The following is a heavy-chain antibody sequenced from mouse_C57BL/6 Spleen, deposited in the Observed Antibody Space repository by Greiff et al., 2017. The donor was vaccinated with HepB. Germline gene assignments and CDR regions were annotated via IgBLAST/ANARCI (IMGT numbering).Heavy chain of an antibody. D-gene: IGHD1-1*01. J-gene: IGHJ2*01. CDR2: ISYSGST. CDR3: ARTGYYGSSPDGYFDY. V-gene: IGHV3-8*01. CDR1: GYSITSDY. Sequence: EVKLVESGPGLAKPSQTLSLPCSVTGYSITSDYWNWIRKFPGNKLEYMGYISYSGSTYYNPSLKSRISITRDTSKNQYYLQLNSVTTEDTATYYCARTGYYGSSPDGYFDYWGQGTTLTVSS.